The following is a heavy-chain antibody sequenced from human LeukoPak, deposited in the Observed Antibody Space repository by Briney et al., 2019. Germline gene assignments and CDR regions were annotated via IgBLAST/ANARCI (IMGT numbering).Heavy chain of an antibody. CDR3: ARDTYRFDDC. J-gene: IGHJ4*02. V-gene: IGHV3-7*01. CDR1: GFTFSNYA. Sequence: QPGGSLRLSCAASGFTFSNYALSWVRQAPGKGLEWVASIKEDGSDKYYVDSLKGRFTISRDNAKYSLYLQMNSLRAEDTAVYYCARDTYRFDDCWGQGTLVTVSS. CDR2: IKEDGSDK.